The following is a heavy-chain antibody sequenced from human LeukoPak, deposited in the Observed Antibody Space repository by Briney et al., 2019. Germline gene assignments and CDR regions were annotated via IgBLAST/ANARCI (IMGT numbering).Heavy chain of an antibody. D-gene: IGHD2-2*01. CDR3: AKTQRDCSSTSCSRYFGMDV. CDR1: GFTFSGYP. Sequence: GGSLRLSCAASGFTFSGYPIHWVRQAPGKGLEWVAVISYDGSNKYYADSVKGRFTISRDNSKNTLYLQMNSLRAEDTAVYYCAKTQRDCSSTSCSRYFGMDVWGQGTTVTVSS. CDR2: ISYDGSNK. J-gene: IGHJ6*02. V-gene: IGHV3-30-3*02.